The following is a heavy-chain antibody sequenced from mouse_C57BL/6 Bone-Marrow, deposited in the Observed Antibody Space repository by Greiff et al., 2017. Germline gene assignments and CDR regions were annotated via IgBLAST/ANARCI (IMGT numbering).Heavy chain of an antibody. CDR1: GYTFTDYY. CDR3: ARLGLFAY. CDR2: IYPGSGNT. Sequence: LVESGAELVRPGASVKLSCKASGYTFTDYYINWVKQRPGQGLEWIARIYPGSGNTYYNEKFKGKATLTAEKSSSTAYMQLSSLTSEDSAVYFCARLGLFAYWGQGTLVTVSA. V-gene: IGHV1-76*01. J-gene: IGHJ3*01.